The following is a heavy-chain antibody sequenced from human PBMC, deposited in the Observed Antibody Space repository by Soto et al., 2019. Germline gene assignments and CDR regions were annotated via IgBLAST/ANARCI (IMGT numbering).Heavy chain of an antibody. CDR2: IYYSGST. J-gene: IGHJ4*02. CDR1: GGSISSSSYY. D-gene: IGHD1-26*01. Sequence: PSETLSLTCTVSGGSISSSSYYWGWIRQPPGKGLEWIGSIYYSGSTYYNLSLKSRVTISVDTSKNQFSLKLSSVTAADTAVYYGARLWRREDYFDDWGQGTLVTVSS. V-gene: IGHV4-39*01. CDR3: ARLWRREDYFDD.